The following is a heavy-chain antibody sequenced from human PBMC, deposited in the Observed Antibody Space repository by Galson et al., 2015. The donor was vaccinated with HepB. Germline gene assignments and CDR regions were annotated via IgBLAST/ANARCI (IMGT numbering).Heavy chain of an antibody. Sequence: SVKVSCKASGYTFTGYYMHWVRQAPGQGLEWMGRINPNSGGTNYAQKFQGRVTMTRDTSISTAYMELSRLRSDDTAVYYCARGRGILTGYYRNYFDYWGQGTLVTVSS. CDR1: GYTFTGYY. CDR3: ARGRGILTGYYRNYFDY. CDR2: INPNSGGT. J-gene: IGHJ4*02. V-gene: IGHV1-2*06. D-gene: IGHD3-9*01.